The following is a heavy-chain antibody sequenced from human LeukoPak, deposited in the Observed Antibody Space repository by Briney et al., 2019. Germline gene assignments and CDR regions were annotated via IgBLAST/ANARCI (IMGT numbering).Heavy chain of an antibody. V-gene: IGHV3-23*01. Sequence: GGSLRLSCAASGFTFSSYAMSWVRQAPGKGLEWVSAISGSGGSTYYADSVKGRFTISRDNSKNTLYLQMNSLRAEDTAVYYCAKGLALYSGSYPDAFDIWGQGTMVTVSS. CDR2: ISGSGGST. D-gene: IGHD1-26*01. CDR3: AKGLALYSGSYPDAFDI. CDR1: GFTFSSYA. J-gene: IGHJ3*02.